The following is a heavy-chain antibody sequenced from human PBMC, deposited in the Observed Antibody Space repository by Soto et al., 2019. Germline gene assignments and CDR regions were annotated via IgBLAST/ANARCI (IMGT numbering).Heavy chain of an antibody. Sequence: EVQRVESGGGLVQPGGSLRLSCAASGFTFSRFWMHWVRQAQGKGLLWVSRIDSDGSSTNYADSVKGRFTVSRDNAKNTLYLQMNSLRAEDTAVYYCARVGGYNWFDTWGQGTLVTVSS. V-gene: IGHV3-74*01. CDR2: IDSDGSST. J-gene: IGHJ5*02. CDR3: ARVGGYNWFDT. CDR1: GFTFSRFW.